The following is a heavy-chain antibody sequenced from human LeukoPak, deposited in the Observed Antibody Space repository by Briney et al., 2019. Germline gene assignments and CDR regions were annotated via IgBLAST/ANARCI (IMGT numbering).Heavy chain of an antibody. V-gene: IGHV3-21*01. CDR2: ITSSSSYI. D-gene: IGHD2-15*01. Sequence: GGSLRLSCAASGFTFSSYTMNWVRQAPGKGLEWVSSITSSSSYIYYADSVKGRFTLSRDNAKNSPYLQMNSLRAEDTAVYYCARDWGYCSGGSCFYYGMDVWGQGTTVTVSS. CDR1: GFTFSSYT. J-gene: IGHJ6*02. CDR3: ARDWGYCSGGSCFYYGMDV.